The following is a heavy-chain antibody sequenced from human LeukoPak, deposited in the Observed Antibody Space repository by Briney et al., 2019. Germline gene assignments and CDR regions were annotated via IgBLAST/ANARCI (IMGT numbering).Heavy chain of an antibody. V-gene: IGHV3-7*05. Sequence: GGSLRLSCAASGFTFSHYAMNWVRQAPGKGLEWVAHIKDDGSDKYYVDSVTGRFTISRDNTKNSLFLQMTSLTAEDTAVYYCATWDNAWEFAYWGQGTLVSVSS. CDR2: IKDDGSDK. CDR1: GFTFSHYA. J-gene: IGHJ4*02. D-gene: IGHD1-26*01. CDR3: ATWDNAWEFAY.